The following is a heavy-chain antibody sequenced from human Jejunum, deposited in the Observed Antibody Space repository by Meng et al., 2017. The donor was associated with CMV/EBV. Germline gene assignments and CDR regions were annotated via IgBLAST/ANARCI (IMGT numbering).Heavy chain of an antibody. D-gene: IGHD1-14*01. V-gene: IGHV1-3*01. CDR3: ARERNWAPGTSDY. CDR2: INSGNGNP. Sequence: NAFGDICSSAAVQWVRQAPGQRLEWIGWINSGNGNPKYSAQYHGIATSTGDTSASIVHTNLSILPSEDTAFYYGARERNWAPGTSDYWGQGTLVTVSS. CDR1: GDICSSAA. J-gene: IGHJ4*02.